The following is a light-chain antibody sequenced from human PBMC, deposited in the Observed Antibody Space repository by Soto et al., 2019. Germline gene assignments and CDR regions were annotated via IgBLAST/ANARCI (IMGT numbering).Light chain of an antibody. V-gene: IGKV3-20*01. CDR1: QGVSSNN. CDR3: EQYGRSPFT. J-gene: IGKJ3*01. CDR2: GAS. Sequence: EIVLTQSPGPLSLSPGERATLSVRASQGVSSNNLAWYQQPPGQAPMVVIDGASTRATAIPERFSGSGSGTAFTLTISRLEPEDFPVYYWEQYGRSPFTFGPGTIVYIK.